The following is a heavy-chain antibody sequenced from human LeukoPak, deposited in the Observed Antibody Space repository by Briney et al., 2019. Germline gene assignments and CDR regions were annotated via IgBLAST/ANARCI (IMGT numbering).Heavy chain of an antibody. CDR2: IYYIGST. CDR1: GGSISSSDYY. Sequence: SETLSLTCTVSGGSISSSDYYWSWIRQHPGKGLEWIAYIYYIGSTYYNPSLKSRVTISVDTSKNQFSLKLSPVTAADTAVYYCASFNMGRGVTIDYWGQGSLVTVSS. CDR3: ASFNMGRGVTIDY. J-gene: IGHJ4*02. V-gene: IGHV4-31*03. D-gene: IGHD3-10*01.